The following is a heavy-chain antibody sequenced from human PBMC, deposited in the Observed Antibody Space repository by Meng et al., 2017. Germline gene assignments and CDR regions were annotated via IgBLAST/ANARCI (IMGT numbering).Heavy chain of an antibody. V-gene: IGHV4-34*01. Sequence: QRHLDGSGPGLVRPSESLSLTCAVYGGSFSGYDWSWIRQPPGKGLEWIGEINHSGSTNYNPSLKSRVTISVDTSKNQFSLKLSSVTAADTAVYYCARRRGGSSDWFDPWGQGTLVTVSS. CDR2: INHSGST. CDR1: GGSFSGYD. CDR3: ARRRGGSSDWFDP. J-gene: IGHJ5*02. D-gene: IGHD6-6*01.